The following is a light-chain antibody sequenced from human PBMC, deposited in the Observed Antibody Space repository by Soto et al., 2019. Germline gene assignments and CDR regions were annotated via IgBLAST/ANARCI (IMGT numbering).Light chain of an antibody. CDR2: GTS. CDR3: QQYDAWPLT. V-gene: IGKV3D-15*01. J-gene: IGKJ4*01. Sequence: EMVLTQSPATLSVSPVERATLSCRASQSVTSDLAWYQQKPGQAPRLLIYGTSIRASGVPERFSGSWSGTEFTLTINSLQSEDFAVYYCQQYDAWPLTFGGGTKVDIK. CDR1: QSVTSD.